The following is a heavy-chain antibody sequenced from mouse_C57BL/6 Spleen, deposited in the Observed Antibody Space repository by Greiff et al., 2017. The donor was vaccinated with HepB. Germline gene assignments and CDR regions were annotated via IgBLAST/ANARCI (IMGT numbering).Heavy chain of an antibody. CDR2: IDPENGDT. J-gene: IGHJ2*01. D-gene: IGHD1-1*01. Sequence: VQLQQSGAELVRPGASVKLSCTASGFNIKDDYMHWVKQRPEQGLEWIGWIDPENGDTEYASKFQGKATITADTSSNTAYLQLSSLTSEDTAVYYCSPVITTVVAPWGHGTTLTVSS. V-gene: IGHV14-4*01. CDR1: GFNIKDDY. CDR3: SPVITTVVAP.